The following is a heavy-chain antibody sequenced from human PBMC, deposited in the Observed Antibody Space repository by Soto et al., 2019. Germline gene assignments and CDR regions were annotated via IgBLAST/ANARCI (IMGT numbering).Heavy chain of an antibody. CDR3: ARDRGYSSYDY. CDR1: GFTFSSYA. Sequence: PGGSLRLSCAASGFTFSSYAMSWVRQAPGKGLEWVSAISGSGGSTYYADSVKGRFTISRDNAKNSLYLQMNSLRAEDTAVYYCARDRGYSSYDYWGLGTLVTVSS. D-gene: IGHD5-18*01. J-gene: IGHJ4*02. V-gene: IGHV3-23*01. CDR2: ISGSGGST.